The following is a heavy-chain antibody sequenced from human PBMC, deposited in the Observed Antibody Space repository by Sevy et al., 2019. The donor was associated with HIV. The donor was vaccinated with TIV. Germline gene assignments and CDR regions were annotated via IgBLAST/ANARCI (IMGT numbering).Heavy chain of an antibody. V-gene: IGHV3-23*01. CDR3: AKTIDSGGGVVPAANYYYYGMDV. J-gene: IGHJ6*02. CDR1: GFTFSGYA. CDR2: INGKGRST. D-gene: IGHD2-2*01. Sequence: GGSLGLSCAVSGFTFSGYAMNWVRQAPGKGLEWVSAINGKGRSTHYADSVEGRFTISRDNSKNTLYLQMNSLRAEDTAVYYCAKTIDSGGGVVPAANYYYYGMDVWGQGTTVTVSS.